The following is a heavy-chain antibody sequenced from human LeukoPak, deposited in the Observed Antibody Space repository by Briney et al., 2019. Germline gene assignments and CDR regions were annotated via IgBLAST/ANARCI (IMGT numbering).Heavy chain of an antibody. Sequence: PGGSLRLSCAASGFTFSNFEMNWVRQIPGKGLEWLSFITRSSRIIYYADSVKGRFTISRDNANNSLHLQMNSLRVEDTAVYYCARGDPDISFGVVGEAFDIWGQGTMVTVSS. CDR3: ARGDPDISFGVVGEAFDI. D-gene: IGHD3-3*01. CDR1: GFTFSNFE. CDR2: ITRSSRII. V-gene: IGHV3-48*01. J-gene: IGHJ3*02.